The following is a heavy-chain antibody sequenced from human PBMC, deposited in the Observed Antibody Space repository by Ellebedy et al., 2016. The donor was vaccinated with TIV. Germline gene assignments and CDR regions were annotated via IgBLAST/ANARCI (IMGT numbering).Heavy chain of an antibody. J-gene: IGHJ4*02. Sequence: SETLSLTSTVSGGSISSYYWSRIRQPPGKGLEWIGYIYYSGSTNYNPSLKSRVTISVDTSKNQFSLKLSSVTAADTAVYYCARDTRSGLVADWGQGTLVTVSS. V-gene: IGHV4-59*01. D-gene: IGHD2-15*01. CDR3: ARDTRSGLVAD. CDR2: IYYSGST. CDR1: GGSISSYY.